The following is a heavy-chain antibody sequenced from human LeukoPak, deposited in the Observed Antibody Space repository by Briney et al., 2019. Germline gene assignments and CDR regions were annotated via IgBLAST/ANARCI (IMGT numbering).Heavy chain of an antibody. CDR2: IDPSDSYT. J-gene: IGHJ3*02. D-gene: IGHD2-2*01. V-gene: IGHV5-10-1*01. CDR3: AVWGYCSGTSCYVGDAFDI. Sequence: GESLKISCKGSGYSFTSYWISWVRQMPGKGLEWMGRIDPSDSYTKYSPSFQGHVTISADKSISTAYLQWSSLKASDTAMYYCAVWGYCSGTSCYVGDAFDIWGQGTMVTVSS. CDR1: GYSFTSYW.